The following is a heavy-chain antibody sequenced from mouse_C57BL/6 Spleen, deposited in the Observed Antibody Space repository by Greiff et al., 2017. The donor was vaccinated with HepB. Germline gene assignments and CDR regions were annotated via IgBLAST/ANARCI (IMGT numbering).Heavy chain of an antibody. CDR1: GFTFSSYA. V-gene: IGHV5-4*01. CDR2: ISDGGSYT. Sequence: EVMLVESGGGLVKPGGSLKLSCAASGFTFSSYAMSWVRQTPEKRLEWVATISDGGSYTYYPDNVKGRFTISRDNAKNNLYLQMSHLKSEDTAMYYCARDRVYGNHWYFDVWGTGTTVTVSS. CDR3: ARDRVYGNHWYFDV. D-gene: IGHD2-1*01. J-gene: IGHJ1*03.